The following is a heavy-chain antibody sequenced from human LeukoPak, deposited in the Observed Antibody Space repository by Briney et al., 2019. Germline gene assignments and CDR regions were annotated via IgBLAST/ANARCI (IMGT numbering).Heavy chain of an antibody. CDR1: GGSISSYY. V-gene: IGHV4-4*07. CDR2: FYSGGSA. J-gene: IGHJ4*02. D-gene: IGHD3-22*01. CDR3: ARDTTYYYDSSGYGTFDY. Sequence: SETLSLTCTVSGGSISSYYWNWIRQPAGKGLEWIGRFYSGGSANYNPSLKSRVTMSVDTSKNQSSLKLSSVTAADTAVYYCARDTTYYYDSSGYGTFDYWGQGTLVTVSS.